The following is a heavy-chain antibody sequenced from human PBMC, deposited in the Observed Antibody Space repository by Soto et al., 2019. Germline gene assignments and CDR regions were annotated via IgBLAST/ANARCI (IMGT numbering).Heavy chain of an antibody. CDR2: INSDGSTT. CDR3: ARVGQGRYYFDY. CDR1: GFAFSSYW. V-gene: IGHV3-74*01. Sequence: EVHLVESGGGSVQPGGSLRLSCAGSGFAFSSYWIHWVRQVPGKGLVWVSRINSDGSTTSYADSVRGRFTISRDNAKDTLYLQMNNLRAEDTALYYCARVGQGRYYFDYWGQGTLVTVSS. J-gene: IGHJ4*02.